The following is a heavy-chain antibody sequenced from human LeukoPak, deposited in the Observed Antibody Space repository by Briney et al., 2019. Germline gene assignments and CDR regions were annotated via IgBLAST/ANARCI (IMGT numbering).Heavy chain of an antibody. CDR2: INTNTGNP. D-gene: IGHD3-22*01. Sequence: ASVKLSCKASGYTFTCYAMNWVRQAPGPGLEWMGWINTNTGNPTYAQGFTGRFVFSLDTSVSTAYLQISSLKAEDTAVYYCARSITMIVVAPGYWGQGTLVTVSS. CDR3: ARSITMIVVAPGY. V-gene: IGHV7-4-1*02. CDR1: GYTFTCYA. J-gene: IGHJ4*02.